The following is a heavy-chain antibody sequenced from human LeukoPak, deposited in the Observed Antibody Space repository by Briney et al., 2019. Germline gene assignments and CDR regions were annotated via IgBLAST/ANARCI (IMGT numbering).Heavy chain of an antibody. CDR3: AKCYDIHVPKNFDY. D-gene: IGHD3-9*01. V-gene: IGHV3-23*01. CDR1: GFTFSSYS. J-gene: IGHJ4*02. Sequence: GGSLRLSCAASGFTFSSYSMNWVRQAPGKGLEWVSVISGSGVGTYYADSVKGRFTISRDNSKNTLYLQMNSLRAEDTAVYYCAKCYDIHVPKNFDYWGQGTLVTVSS. CDR2: ISGSGVGT.